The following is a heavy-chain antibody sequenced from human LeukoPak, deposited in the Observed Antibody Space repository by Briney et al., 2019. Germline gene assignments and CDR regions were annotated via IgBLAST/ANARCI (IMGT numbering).Heavy chain of an antibody. Sequence: ASVKVSCRTSGYDFSTYGITWVRQAPGQGLEYMGWIRPSNGNRNYAQKVQDRVTLTTDTSTSTVYMELRSLRSDDTAVYYCASSPKHYYYYMDVWGKGTTVTVSS. J-gene: IGHJ6*03. V-gene: IGHV1-18*01. CDR1: GYDFSTYG. CDR3: ASSPKHYYYYMDV. CDR2: IRPSNGNR.